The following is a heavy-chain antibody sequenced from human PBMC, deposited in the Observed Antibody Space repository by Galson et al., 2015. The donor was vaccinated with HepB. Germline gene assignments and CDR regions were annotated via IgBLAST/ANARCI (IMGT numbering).Heavy chain of an antibody. J-gene: IGHJ4*02. CDR1: GFTFSSYA. CDR3: ARDGGVLQFLEWLLHLDY. D-gene: IGHD3-3*01. CDR2: ISYDERNK. Sequence: SLRLSCAASGFTFSSYAMHWVRQAPGKGLEWVAVISYDERNKYYADSVKGRFTISRDNSKNTLYLQMNSLRAEDTAVYYCARDGGVLQFLEWLLHLDYWGQGTLVTVSS. V-gene: IGHV3-30*04.